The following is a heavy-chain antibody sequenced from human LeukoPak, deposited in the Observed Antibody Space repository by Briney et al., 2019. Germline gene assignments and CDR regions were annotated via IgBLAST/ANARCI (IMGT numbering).Heavy chain of an antibody. D-gene: IGHD4-11*01. Sequence: GASVKVSCKASGYTFTSYGISWVRQAPGQGLEWMGGIIPIFGTANYAQKFQGRVTITTDESTSTAYMELSSLRSEDTAVYYCARAPTVTRGMDVWGKGTTVTVSS. CDR2: IIPIFGTA. CDR1: GYTFTSYG. CDR3: ARAPTVTRGMDV. J-gene: IGHJ6*04. V-gene: IGHV1-69*05.